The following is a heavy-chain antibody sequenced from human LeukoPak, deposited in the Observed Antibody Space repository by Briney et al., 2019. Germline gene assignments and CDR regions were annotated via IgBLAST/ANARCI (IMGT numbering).Heavy chain of an antibody. CDR2: IWSDGSNR. D-gene: IGHD2-8*01. V-gene: IGHV3-33*01. CDR1: GSTFSSYG. Sequence: PGGSLRLSCAASGSTFSSYGMHWVRQAPGKGLEWVAVIWSDGSNRYYADSVKGRFTISRDNSKNTLYLQMNSLRAEDTAVYYCAREGLMVSAANFDSWGQGTLVTVSS. J-gene: IGHJ4*02. CDR3: AREGLMVSAANFDS.